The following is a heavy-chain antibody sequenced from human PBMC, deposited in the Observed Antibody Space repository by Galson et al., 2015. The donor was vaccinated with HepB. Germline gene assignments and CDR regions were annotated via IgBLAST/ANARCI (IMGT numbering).Heavy chain of an antibody. V-gene: IGHV3-74*01. CDR2: INSDGSST. CDR3: ARDLEATFAY. Sequence: SLRLSCAASGFTFSSYRMHWVRHAPGKGLEWVSRINSDGSSTNYADSVKGRFTISRDNAKNTLYLQMNSLRAEDTAVYYCARDLEATFAYWGQGTLFTVSS. J-gene: IGHJ4*02. CDR1: GFTFSSYR.